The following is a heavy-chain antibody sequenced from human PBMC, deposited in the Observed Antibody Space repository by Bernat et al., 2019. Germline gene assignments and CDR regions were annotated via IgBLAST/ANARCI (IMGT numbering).Heavy chain of an antibody. CDR1: GGSFSGYY. CDR3: AGGKGVVTAI. V-gene: IGHV4-34*01. Sequence: QVQLQQWGAGLLKPSETLSLTCAVYGGSFSGYYWTWIRQPPGKGLEWIGEINHSGSTNYNPSLKSRVTILVDTSKNQFSLKLSSVTAADTAVYYCAGGKGVVTAIWGQGTLVTVSS. CDR2: INHSGST. D-gene: IGHD2-21*02. J-gene: IGHJ4*02.